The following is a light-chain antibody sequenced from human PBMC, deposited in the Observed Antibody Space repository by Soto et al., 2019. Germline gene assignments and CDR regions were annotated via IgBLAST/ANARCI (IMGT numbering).Light chain of an antibody. Sequence: DIQMTQSPSTLSASVGDRVTITCRASQSISSWLAWYQQKPGKAPKLLIYKASSLESGVPSRFSGSGSGTVFPLTISSLQPDDFATYYCQQYNSLWTFGQGTKVEIK. CDR2: KAS. CDR1: QSISSW. V-gene: IGKV1-5*03. CDR3: QQYNSLWT. J-gene: IGKJ1*01.